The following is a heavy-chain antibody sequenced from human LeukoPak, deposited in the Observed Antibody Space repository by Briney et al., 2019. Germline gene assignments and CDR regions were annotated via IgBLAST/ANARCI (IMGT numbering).Heavy chain of an antibody. J-gene: IGHJ4*02. D-gene: IGHD3-9*01. CDR1: GFTFSNYA. V-gene: IGHV3-30*04. CDR2: ISYDGSDK. CDR3: ARAVRYFDYLLGPPDY. Sequence: GGSLRLSCEASGFTFSNYAMHWVRQAPGKGLEWVAFISYDGSDKYYADSVKGRFTISRDNSKITLYLQMNSLRVEDTAVYYCARAVRYFDYLLGPPDYWGQGTLVTVSS.